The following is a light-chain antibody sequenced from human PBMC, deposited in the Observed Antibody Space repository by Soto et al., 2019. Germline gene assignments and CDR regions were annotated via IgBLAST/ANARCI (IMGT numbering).Light chain of an antibody. CDR3: QHGSDWPPFT. CDR1: QSVNSN. CDR2: DAS. V-gene: IGKV3-11*01. J-gene: IGKJ5*01. Sequence: EILLTQSPASLSLSPGERATLSCRASQSVNSNLAWYQHKPGQAPRLLIYDASNRAPGIPARFSGSGSGTDFTLTVSSLEPEDFAVYYCQHGSDWPPFTFGQGTRLE.